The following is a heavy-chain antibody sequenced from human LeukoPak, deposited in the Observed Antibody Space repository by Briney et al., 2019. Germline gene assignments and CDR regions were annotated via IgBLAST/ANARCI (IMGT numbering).Heavy chain of an antibody. CDR3: AKEGAASWDVDV. Sequence: AGGYLRLYCAASGFIFIGYGMHWLRQAPGKGPEWVAFIRPDGHNKYYADSVKGRFIISRDNSKNTVDLQMNSLRGDDAALLYCAKEGAASWDVDVWGKGTTVTVSS. V-gene: IGHV3-30*02. CDR1: GFIFIGYG. J-gene: IGHJ6*04. CDR2: IRPDGHNK. D-gene: IGHD3-3*02.